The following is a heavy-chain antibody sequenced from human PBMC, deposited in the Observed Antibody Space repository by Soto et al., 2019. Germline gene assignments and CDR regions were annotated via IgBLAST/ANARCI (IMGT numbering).Heavy chain of an antibody. CDR2: IWYDGSNK. D-gene: IGHD3-22*01. V-gene: IGHV3-33*01. J-gene: IGHJ4*02. Sequence: GGSLRLSCAASGFTFSSYGMHWVRQAPGKGLEWVAVIWYDGSNKYYADSVEGRFTISRDNSKNTLYLQMNSLRAEDTAVYYCARETVRGYSIDYWGQGTLVTVSS. CDR1: GFTFSSYG. CDR3: ARETVRGYSIDY.